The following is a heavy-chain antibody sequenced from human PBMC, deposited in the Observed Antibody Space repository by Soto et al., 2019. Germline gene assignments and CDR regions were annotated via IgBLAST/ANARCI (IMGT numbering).Heavy chain of an antibody. J-gene: IGHJ6*02. Sequence: SETLSLTSPVSGESISSYYWSWIRQPPGRGLEWIGYIYISGSTNYNPSLTGRVTISVDTSKNQFSLKLTSVTAADTAVYYCARGVLRYYYYGMDVWGQGTTVTVSS. CDR1: GESISSYY. V-gene: IGHV4-59*01. CDR2: IYISGST. CDR3: ARGVLRYYYYGMDV.